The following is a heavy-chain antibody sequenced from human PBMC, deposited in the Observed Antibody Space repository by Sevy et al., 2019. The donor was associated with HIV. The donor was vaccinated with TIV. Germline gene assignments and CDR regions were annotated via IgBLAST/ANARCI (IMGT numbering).Heavy chain of an antibody. V-gene: IGHV1-2*02. J-gene: IGHJ4*02. D-gene: IGHD2-21*01. CDR1: GYTFIDYD. Sequence: ASVKVSCKASGYTFIDYDLNWVRQAPGQGFEWMGWINPKSGATTYAQNVQGRVTMTRDTSITTSYMELISLRSDDTVLYYCVVIERLDLWGQGTLVTVSS. CDR3: VVIERLDL. CDR2: INPKSGAT.